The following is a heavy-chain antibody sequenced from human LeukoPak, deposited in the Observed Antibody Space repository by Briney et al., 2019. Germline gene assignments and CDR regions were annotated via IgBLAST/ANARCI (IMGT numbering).Heavy chain of an antibody. D-gene: IGHD3-10*01. J-gene: IGHJ4*02. CDR3: ARGPYGTGSHFDF. V-gene: IGHV1-8*02. Sequence: ASVKVSCKASGSTFSSYDINWVRQATGQGLEWMGWMNPNSGDTGYTLRFQGRVTMTRDTSISTAYMELSSLRSEDTAVYYCARGPYGTGSHFDFWGQGTLVTVSS. CDR1: GSTFSSYD. CDR2: MNPNSGDT.